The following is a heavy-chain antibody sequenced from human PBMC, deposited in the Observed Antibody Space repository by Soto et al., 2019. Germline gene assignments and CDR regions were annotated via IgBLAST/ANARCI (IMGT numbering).Heavy chain of an antibody. CDR2: ISPYNGDT. J-gene: IGHJ4*02. CDR3: ARVGQYRYFDY. V-gene: IGHV1-18*01. D-gene: IGHD2-2*02. Sequence: QVQLVQSGAEVKKPGASVKVSCTTSGYTFTLFGITWVRQAPGQGLEWMGWISPYNGDTKYAEKLEGRVTLTTDTSTDPAYMELTRLTADDTAEYYCARVGQYRYFDYWGQGTLVTVSS. CDR1: GYTFTLFG.